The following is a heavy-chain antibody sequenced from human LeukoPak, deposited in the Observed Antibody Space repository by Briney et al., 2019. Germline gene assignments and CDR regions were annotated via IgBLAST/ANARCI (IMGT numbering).Heavy chain of an antibody. CDR2: IYYSGTT. D-gene: IGHD2-21*02. V-gene: IGHV4-39*07. J-gene: IGHJ3*02. Sequence: PSETLSLTCTVSGGSISSSSYSWGWIRQPPGKGLEWIGSIYYSGTTYYNPSLKSRVTISVDTSKNQFSLKLSSVTAADTAVYYCARVGNCGGDCYDDAFDIWGQGTMVTVSS. CDR1: GGSISSSSYS. CDR3: ARVGNCGGDCYDDAFDI.